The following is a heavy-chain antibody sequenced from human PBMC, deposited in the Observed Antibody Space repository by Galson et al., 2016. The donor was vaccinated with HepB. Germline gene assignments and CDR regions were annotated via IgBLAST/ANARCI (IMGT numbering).Heavy chain of an antibody. D-gene: IGHD5-18*01. Sequence: LSLTCTVSGGSISSGDYYWSWIRQPPGKGLEWIGYIFYSGTTYQNPSLKSRVTISLDTSKNQFSLKLNSVTAADTAVYYCARETQLLYGMDVWGQGTTVTVSS. CDR2: IFYSGTT. J-gene: IGHJ6*02. CDR1: GGSISSGDYY. V-gene: IGHV4-30-4*01. CDR3: ARETQLLYGMDV.